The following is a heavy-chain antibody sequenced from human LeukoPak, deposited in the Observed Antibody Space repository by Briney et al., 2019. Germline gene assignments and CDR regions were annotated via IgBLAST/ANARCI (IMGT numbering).Heavy chain of an antibody. V-gene: IGHV1-69*13. CDR2: IIPIFGTA. CDR3: AKTLTAFKAPFDY. Sequence: GASVKVSCKASGGTFSSYAISWVRQAPGQGLEWMGGIIPIFGTANYAQKFQGRVTITADESTSTAYMELSSLRSEDTAVYYCAKTLTAFKAPFDYWGQGTLVTVSS. J-gene: IGHJ4*02. CDR1: GGTFSSYA. D-gene: IGHD2/OR15-2a*01.